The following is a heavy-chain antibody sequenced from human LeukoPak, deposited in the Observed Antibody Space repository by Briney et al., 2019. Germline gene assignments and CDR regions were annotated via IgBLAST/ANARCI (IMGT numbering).Heavy chain of an antibody. D-gene: IGHD1-26*01. CDR3: AREEPGLVGATTLGY. J-gene: IGHJ4*02. CDR2: INPNSGGT. CDR1: GYTFTGYY. V-gene: IGHV1-2*02. Sequence: ASVKVSCKASGYTFTGYYMHWVRQAPGQGLEWMGWINPNSGGTNYAQKFQGRVTMTRDTSISTAYMELSRLRSDDTALYYCAREEPGLVGATTLGYWGQGTLVTVSS.